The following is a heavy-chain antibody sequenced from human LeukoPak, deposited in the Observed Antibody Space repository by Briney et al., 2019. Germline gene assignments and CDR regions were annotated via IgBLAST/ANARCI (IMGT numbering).Heavy chain of an antibody. CDR3: ARVGGYSYGYYFDY. D-gene: IGHD5-18*01. CDR1: GFTVSSNY. Sequence: RGSLRLSCAASGFTVSSNYMSWVRQAPGERLERVSVIYSGGSTYYADSVKGRFTISRHNSKNTLYLQMNSLRAEDTAVYYCARVGGYSYGYYFDYWGQGTLVTVSS. V-gene: IGHV3-53*04. J-gene: IGHJ4*02. CDR2: IYSGGST.